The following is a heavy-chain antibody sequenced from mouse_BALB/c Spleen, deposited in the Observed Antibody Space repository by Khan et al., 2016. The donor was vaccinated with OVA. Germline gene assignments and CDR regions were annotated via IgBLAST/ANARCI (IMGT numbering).Heavy chain of an antibody. CDR3: VRKRDGGSYWYFDV. CDR2: IWAGGST. CDR1: GFPLSRYS. D-gene: IGHD1-2*01. J-gene: IGHJ1*01. V-gene: IGHV2-6-4*01. Sequence: QVQLKESGPGLVAPSQSLSITCTVSGFPLSRYSVHWMRQPPGKGLEWLGMIWAGGSTDYNSALKSRLSINQDNSKSQVFLKMNSLQTDDTAIYYCVRKRDGGSYWYFDVWGAGTTVTVSS.